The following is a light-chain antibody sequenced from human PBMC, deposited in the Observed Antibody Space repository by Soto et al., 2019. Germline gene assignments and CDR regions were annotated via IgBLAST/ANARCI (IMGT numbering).Light chain of an antibody. CDR2: DVS. Sequence: QSALTQPRSVSGSPGQSVTISCTGTSSDVGGYNYVSWYQQHPGKAPKLMIYDVSKRPSGVPDRFSGSKSGNTASLTISGLQAEHEADYYCCSYAGSYTLVFGGGNKLTVL. J-gene: IGLJ2*01. V-gene: IGLV2-11*01. CDR3: CSYAGSYTLV. CDR1: SSDVGGYNY.